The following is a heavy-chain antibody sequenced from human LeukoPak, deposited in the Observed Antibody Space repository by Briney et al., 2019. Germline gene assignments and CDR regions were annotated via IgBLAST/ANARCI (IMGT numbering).Heavy chain of an antibody. CDR1: GGSISSSSYY. J-gene: IGHJ5*02. D-gene: IGHD3-10*01. CDR2: IYYSGST. CDR3: ARVRRSGLWFGGDSPFDP. V-gene: IGHV4-39*07. Sequence: SETLSLTCTVSGGSISSSSYYWGWIRQPPGKGLEWIGSIYYSGSTYYNPSLKSRVTISVDTSKNQFSLKLSSVTAADTAVYYCARVRRSGLWFGGDSPFDPWGQGTLVTVSS.